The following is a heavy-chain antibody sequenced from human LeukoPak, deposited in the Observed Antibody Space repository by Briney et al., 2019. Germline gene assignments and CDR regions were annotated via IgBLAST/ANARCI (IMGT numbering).Heavy chain of an antibody. CDR1: GYTFTSYG. J-gene: IGHJ4*02. Sequence: ASVKVSCKASGYTFTSYGISWVRQAPGQGLEWMGWMNPNSGNTGYAQKFQGRVTMTRNTSISTAYMELSSLRSEDTAVYYCARAGVWGEKYFDYWGQGTLVTVSS. V-gene: IGHV1-8*02. D-gene: IGHD3-16*01. CDR3: ARAGVWGEKYFDY. CDR2: MNPNSGNT.